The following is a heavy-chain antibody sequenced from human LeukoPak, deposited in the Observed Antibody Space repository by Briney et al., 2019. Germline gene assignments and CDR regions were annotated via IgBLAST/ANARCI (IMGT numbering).Heavy chain of an antibody. CDR3: ARDAPYYYDSSGYLFGPRFDP. CDR2: FDPEDGET. CDR1: GYTLTELS. V-gene: IGHV1-24*01. Sequence: ASVKVSCKVSGYTLTELSMHWVRQAPGKGLEWMGGFDPEDGETIYAQKFQGRVTMTEDTSTDTAYMELSSLRSEDTAVYYCARDAPYYYDSSGYLFGPRFDPWGQGTLVTVSS. D-gene: IGHD3-22*01. J-gene: IGHJ5*02.